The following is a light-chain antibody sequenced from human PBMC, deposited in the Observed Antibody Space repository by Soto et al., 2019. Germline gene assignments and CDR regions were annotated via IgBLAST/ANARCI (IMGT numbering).Light chain of an antibody. J-gene: IGKJ2*01. CDR2: DVS. CDR3: QQSNSY. Sequence: DIQMTQSPSTLSASVGDRVTITCRASQSISSWLAWYQQKPGKAPKLLIYDVSSLESGVPSRFSGSGSGTEFTLTISSLQPDDFATSYCQQSNSYFGQGTKLEIK. CDR1: QSISSW. V-gene: IGKV1-5*01.